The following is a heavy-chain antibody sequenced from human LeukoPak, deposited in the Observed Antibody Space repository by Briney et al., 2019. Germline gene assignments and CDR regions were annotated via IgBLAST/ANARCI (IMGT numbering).Heavy chain of an antibody. CDR2: ISYDGSNK. Sequence: GGSLRLSCAASGFTFSSYGMHWVRQAPGKGLEWVAVISYDGSNKYYADSVKGRFTISRDNSKNTLYLQMNSLRAEDTAVYYCAKRTMIVVGDAFDIWGQGTMVTVSS. J-gene: IGHJ3*02. D-gene: IGHD3-22*01. CDR1: GFTFSSYG. CDR3: AKRTMIVVGDAFDI. V-gene: IGHV3-30*18.